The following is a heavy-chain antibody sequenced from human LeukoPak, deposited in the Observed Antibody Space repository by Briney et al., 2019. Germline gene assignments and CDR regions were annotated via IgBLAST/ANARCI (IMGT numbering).Heavy chain of an antibody. J-gene: IGHJ4*02. CDR3: ARRRYNWDAIDY. CDR1: GFTFSDYY. V-gene: IGHV3-11*01. CDR2: ISSSGSTL. Sequence: GGSLRLSCAASGFTFSDYYMSWIRQAPGKGLEWVSYISSSGSTLYYADSVKGRITISRDNAKNSLYLQMNSLRAEDTAVYYCARRRYNWDAIDYWGQGTLVTVSS. D-gene: IGHD1-20*01.